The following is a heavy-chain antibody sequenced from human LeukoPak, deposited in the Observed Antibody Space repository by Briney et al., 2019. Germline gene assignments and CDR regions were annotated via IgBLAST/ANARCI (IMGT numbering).Heavy chain of an antibody. D-gene: IGHD3-10*01. CDR1: GFTFSSYA. CDR2: ISGSGGST. Sequence: GGSLRLSCAASGFTFSSYAMSWVRQAPGKGLEWVSAISGSGGSTYYADSVKGRFTISRDNSKNTLYLQMNSLRAEDTAVYHCATNYYGSGTMGYWGQGTLVTVSS. J-gene: IGHJ4*02. V-gene: IGHV3-23*01. CDR3: ATNYYGSGTMGY.